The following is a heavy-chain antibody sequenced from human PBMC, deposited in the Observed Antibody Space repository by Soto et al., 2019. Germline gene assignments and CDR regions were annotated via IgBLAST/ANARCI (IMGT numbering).Heavy chain of an antibody. CDR2: IIAVLGIT. V-gene: IGHV1-69*02. Sequence: GASVKVSCKASGGTFSSYTISWVRQAPGQRLEWMGRIIAVLGITNYSQQLQGRVTITTDTSTSTAYMELSSLRSEDTAVYYCARGGSLYWYFDLWGRGTLVTVSS. CDR1: GGTFSSYT. CDR3: ARGGSLYWYFDL. J-gene: IGHJ2*01. D-gene: IGHD1-26*01.